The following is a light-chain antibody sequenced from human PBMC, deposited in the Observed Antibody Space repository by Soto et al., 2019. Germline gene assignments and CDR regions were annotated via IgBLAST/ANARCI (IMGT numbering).Light chain of an antibody. CDR2: SNN. CDR1: STNIGAGYD. CDR3: QSYDSSLSGSYV. J-gene: IGLJ1*01. V-gene: IGLV1-40*01. Sequence: QSVLTQPPSVSGAPGQRVTISCTGSSTNIGAGYDVHWYQRLPGTAPKVIIYSNNNRPSGVPDRFSGSKSGTSASLAITGLQAEYEGDYYCQSYDSSLSGSYVFGTGTKLTVL.